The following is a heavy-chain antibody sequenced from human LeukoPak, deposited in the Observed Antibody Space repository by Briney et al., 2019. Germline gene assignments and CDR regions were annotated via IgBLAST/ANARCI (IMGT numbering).Heavy chain of an antibody. D-gene: IGHD3-22*01. V-gene: IGHV1-18*01. CDR3: ARDGLRYYYDSSGHSNFDY. CDR1: GYTFTSYG. J-gene: IGHJ4*02. Sequence: ASVKVSCKASGYTFTSYGISWVRQAPGQGLEWMGWISAYNGNTNYAQKLQGRVTMTTDTSTSTAYMELRSLRPDDTAVYYCARDGLRYYYDSSGHSNFDYWGQGTLVTVSS. CDR2: ISAYNGNT.